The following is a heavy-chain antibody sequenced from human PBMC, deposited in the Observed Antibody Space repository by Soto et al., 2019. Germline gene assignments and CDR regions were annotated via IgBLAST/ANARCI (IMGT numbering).Heavy chain of an antibody. CDR1: GFTFSSYG. CDR3: AREGRTDPAYYYYGMDV. V-gene: IGHV3-33*01. Sequence: GGSLRLSCAASGFTFSSYGMHWVRQAPGKGLEWVAVIWYDGSNKYYADSVKGRFTISRDNSKNTLYLQMNSLRAEDTAVYYCAREGRTDPAYYYYGMDVWGQGTTVTVSS. J-gene: IGHJ6*02. CDR2: IWYDGSNK.